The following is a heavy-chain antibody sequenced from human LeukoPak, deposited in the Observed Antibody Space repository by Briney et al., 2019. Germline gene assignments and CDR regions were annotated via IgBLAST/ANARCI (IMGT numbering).Heavy chain of an antibody. CDR3: ARDTIFAV. CDR1: GYTFSIYN. V-gene: IGHV1-46*01. CDR2: INPTGGST. J-gene: IGHJ4*02. Sequence: ASVKVSCKASGYTFSIYNMHWVRQAPGQGLECMGIINPTGGSTSYAQKFQGRVTMTRDTSKNQFSLKLSSVTAADTAVYYCARDTIFAVWGQGTLVTVSS. D-gene: IGHD3-3*01.